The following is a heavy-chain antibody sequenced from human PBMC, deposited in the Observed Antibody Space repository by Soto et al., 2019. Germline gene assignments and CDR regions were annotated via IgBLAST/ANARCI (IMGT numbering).Heavy chain of an antibody. Sequence: QLQLQESGPGLVKPSETLSLTCSVSGGSLSSGPYSWGWIRQPPGKGLEWIGTFYYSGSTHYNPSLASRVTISVDPSKNQFSLKVTSVTAADTAMYYCARLGGYCSSTSCYGYYGMDVWGQGTTVTVSS. CDR2: FYYSGST. J-gene: IGHJ6*02. CDR3: ARLGGYCSSTSCYGYYGMDV. CDR1: GGSLSSGPYS. D-gene: IGHD2-2*01. V-gene: IGHV4-39*01.